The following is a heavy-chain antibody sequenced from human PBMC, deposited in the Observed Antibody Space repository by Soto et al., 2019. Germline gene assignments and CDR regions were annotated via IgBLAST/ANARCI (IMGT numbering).Heavy chain of an antibody. J-gene: IGHJ6*03. V-gene: IGHV3-21*01. CDR3: ARYGSGRIAASGTDYIDV. D-gene: IGHD6-13*01. CDR1: GFTFSSYS. Sequence: GGSLRLSCAASGFTFSSYSMNWVRQAPGKGLEWVSSISSSSSYIYYADSVKGRFTISRDNAKNSLYLQMNSLRAEDAAVYYCARYGSGRIAASGTDYIDVWGKGTTVTVSS. CDR2: ISSSSSYI.